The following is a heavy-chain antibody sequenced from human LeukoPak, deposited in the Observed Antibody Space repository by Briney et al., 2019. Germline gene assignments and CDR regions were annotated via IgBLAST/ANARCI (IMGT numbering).Heavy chain of an antibody. CDR2: INPNSGGT. V-gene: IGHV1-2*02. CDR1: GYTFTGYY. D-gene: IGHD4-23*01. J-gene: IGHJ6*03. CDR3: ARVRTTVVTPDYYYYMDV. Sequence: ASVKVSCKASGYTFTGYYMHWVRQAPGQGLEWKGWINPNSGGTNYAQKFQGRVTMTRDTSISTAYMELSRLRSDDTAVYYCARVRTTVVTPDYYYYMDVWGKGTTVTISS.